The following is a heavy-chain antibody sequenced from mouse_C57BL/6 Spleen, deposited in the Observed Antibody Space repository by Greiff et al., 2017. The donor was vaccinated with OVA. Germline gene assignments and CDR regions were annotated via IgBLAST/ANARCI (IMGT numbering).Heavy chain of an antibody. D-gene: IGHD4-1*01. V-gene: IGHV1-53*01. J-gene: IGHJ4*01. CDR2: INPSNGGT. CDR3: ARGGRTGYYAMDY. CDR1: GYTFTSYW. Sequence: QVQLQQPGTELVKPGASVKLSCKASGYTFTSYWMHWVKQRPGQGLEWIGNINPSNGGTNYNEKFKSKATLTVDKSSSTAYMQLSSLTSEDSAVYDGARGGRTGYYAMDYWGQGTSVTVSS.